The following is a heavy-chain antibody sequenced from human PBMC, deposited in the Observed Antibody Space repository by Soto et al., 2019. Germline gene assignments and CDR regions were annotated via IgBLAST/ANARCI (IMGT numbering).Heavy chain of an antibody. V-gene: IGHV3-33*01. Sequence: PGGSLRLSCEVSGFSLSRYGMHWVRQAPGKGLEWVAVIWYHGTTKNYADSVKGRFTISRDISKNTVYLQMDSLKVEDTAVYYCARKWEPDAFDIWGKGKMVTVSS. CDR3: ARKWEPDAFDI. CDR2: IWYHGTTK. J-gene: IGHJ3*02. CDR1: GFSLSRYG. D-gene: IGHD1-26*01.